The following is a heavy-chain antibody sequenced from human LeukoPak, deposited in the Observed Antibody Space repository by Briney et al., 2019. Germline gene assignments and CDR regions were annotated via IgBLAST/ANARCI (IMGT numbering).Heavy chain of an antibody. CDR2: INPSVGST. CDR1: GYTFTSYY. Sequence: ASVNVSCKASGYTFTSYYMHWVRQAPGQGLEWMGIINPSVGSTSYAQKFQGRVTMTRDTSTSTVYMELSSLRSEDTVVYYCAREPVAGFDYWGQGTLVTVSS. D-gene: IGHD6-19*01. V-gene: IGHV1-46*01. CDR3: AREPVAGFDY. J-gene: IGHJ4*02.